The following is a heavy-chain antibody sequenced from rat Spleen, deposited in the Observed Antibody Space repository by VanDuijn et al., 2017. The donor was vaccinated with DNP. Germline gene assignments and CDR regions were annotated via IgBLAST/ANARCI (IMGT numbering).Heavy chain of an antibody. J-gene: IGHJ2*01. CDR3: ARQAPSGYGSFYFDY. Sequence: EVQLVESGGGLVQPGRSLKVSCTGSGFTFSDYNMAWVRQAPKKGLEWVATINFDGSSTYYRDSVKGRFTVSRDNAKSTLYLQMNSLKSEDTATYYCARQAPSGYGSFYFDYWGQGVLVTVSS. CDR2: INFDGSST. V-gene: IGHV5-7*01. CDR1: GFTFSDYN. D-gene: IGHD4-3*01.